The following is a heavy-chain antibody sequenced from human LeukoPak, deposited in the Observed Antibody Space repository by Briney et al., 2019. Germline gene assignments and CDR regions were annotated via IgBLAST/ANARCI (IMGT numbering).Heavy chain of an antibody. Sequence: PSETLSLTCTVSGGSMSRYYWSWIRQSPDKGLEWIGNICYGGSAHYNPNPSLRSRVTISVDESKSQFSLNLSSVTAADTAVYYCARGGSSGWYGRGFFDYWGQGALVTVSS. CDR2: ICYGGSA. J-gene: IGHJ4*02. D-gene: IGHD6-19*01. V-gene: IGHV4-59*01. CDR3: ARGGSSGWYGRGFFDY. CDR1: GGSMSRYY.